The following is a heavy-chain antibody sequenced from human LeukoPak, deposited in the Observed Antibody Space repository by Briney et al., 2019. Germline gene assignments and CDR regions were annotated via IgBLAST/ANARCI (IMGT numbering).Heavy chain of an antibody. D-gene: IGHD3-9*01. V-gene: IGHV4-61*02. Sequence: SETLSLTCTVSGGSISRSRYYWSWIRQPAGKGLEWIGRIYTSGSTNYNPSLKSRVTISVDTSKNQFSLKLSSVTAADTAVYYCPSGYDILTGYVAYWGQGTLVTVSS. CDR2: IYTSGST. CDR3: PSGYDILTGYVAY. CDR1: GGSISRSRYY. J-gene: IGHJ4*02.